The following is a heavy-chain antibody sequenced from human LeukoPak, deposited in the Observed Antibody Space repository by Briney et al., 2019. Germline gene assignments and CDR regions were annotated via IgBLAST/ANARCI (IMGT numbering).Heavy chain of an antibody. D-gene: IGHD6-19*01. J-gene: IGHJ4*02. CDR2: INSDGSST. CDR1: GFTLGIYW. V-gene: IGHV3-74*01. CDR3: ARDGSGWSVDY. Sequence: PGGSLRLSCAASGFTLGIYWMHWVRQAPGRGLVWVSRINSDGSSTTYADSVKGRFTISRDNAENTLYLQMNSLRAEDTAVYFCARDGSGWSVDYWGQGILVTVSS.